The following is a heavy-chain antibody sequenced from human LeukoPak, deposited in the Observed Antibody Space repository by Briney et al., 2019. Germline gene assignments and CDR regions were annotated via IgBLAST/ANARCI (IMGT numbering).Heavy chain of an antibody. V-gene: IGHV1-2*02. CDR3: AREGDCSSTSCYDVNWFDP. D-gene: IGHD2-2*01. J-gene: IGHJ5*02. Sequence: GASVTVSCKASGYTFTGYYMNWVRQAPGQGLEWMGWINPNSGGTNYAQKFQGSVTMTRDTSISTAYMELSRLRSDDTAVYYCAREGDCSSTSCYDVNWFDPWGQGTLVTVSS. CDR2: INPNSGGT. CDR1: GYTFTGYY.